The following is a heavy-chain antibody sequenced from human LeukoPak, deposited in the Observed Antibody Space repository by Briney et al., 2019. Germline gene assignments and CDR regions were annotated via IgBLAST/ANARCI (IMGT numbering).Heavy chain of an antibody. V-gene: IGHV3-48*03. J-gene: IGHJ5*02. Sequence: GGSLRLSCAASGFDLNTYEMSWVRQAPGKGLEWIADITISGHTKNYADSVKGRFTTSRDNAGTSLYLQMNSLRVEDTGVYYCARGDPHADLWGQGTLVTVSS. CDR3: ARGDPHADL. CDR2: ITISGHTK. CDR1: GFDLNTYE.